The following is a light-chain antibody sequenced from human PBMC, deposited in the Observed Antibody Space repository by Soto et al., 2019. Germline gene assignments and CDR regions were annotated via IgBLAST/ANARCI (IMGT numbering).Light chain of an antibody. CDR3: SSYTSSSTPLYV. CDR2: DVS. CDR1: SSDVGGYNY. Sequence: QSELTQPASVSGSPGQSITISCTGTSSDVGGYNYVSWYQQHPGKAPKLMIYDVSNRPSGVSNRFSGSKSGNTASLTISGLQAEDEADYYCSSYTSSSTPLYVFGTG. J-gene: IGLJ1*01. V-gene: IGLV2-14*01.